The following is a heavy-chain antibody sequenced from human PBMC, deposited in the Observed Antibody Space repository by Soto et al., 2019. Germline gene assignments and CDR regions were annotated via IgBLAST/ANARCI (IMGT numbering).Heavy chain of an antibody. CDR2: SYTSGST. V-gene: IGHV4-4*07. CDR3: ARALGGGGSDAFDI. Sequence: SETLSLTCTVSGGSISSYYCSCIRQPAGKGLEWIGRSYTSGSTNYNSSRKSRVTMSVDTSKNQFSLKLSSVTAADTAVYYCARALGGGGSDAFDIWGQGTMVTVSS. J-gene: IGHJ3*02. D-gene: IGHD5-12*01. CDR1: GGSISSYY.